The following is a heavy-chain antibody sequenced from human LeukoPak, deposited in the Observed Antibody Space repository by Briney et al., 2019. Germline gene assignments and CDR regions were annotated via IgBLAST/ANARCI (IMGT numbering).Heavy chain of an antibody. V-gene: IGHV1-46*01. D-gene: IGHD5/OR15-5a*01. CDR3: ARDPRGNSVYVFDY. CDR2: INPSGGST. Sequence: ASAKVSCKASGYTFTNYYMHWVRQAPGQGLDWMGFINPSGGSTRYAQNFQGRVTMTRDTSTSTIWMELSSLRSEDTAVYYCARDPRGNSVYVFDYWGQGTLVTVSS. J-gene: IGHJ4*02. CDR1: GYTFTNYY.